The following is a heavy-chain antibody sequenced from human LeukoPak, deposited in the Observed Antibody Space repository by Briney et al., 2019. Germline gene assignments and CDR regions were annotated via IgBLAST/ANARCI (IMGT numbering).Heavy chain of an antibody. CDR3: ARGYSGSYYFADY. D-gene: IGHD1-26*01. CDR1: GGTFSSYS. CDR2: ISSGSGYI. Sequence: SCKASGGTFSSYSLNWVRQAPGRGLEWVSSISSGSGYIYYADSVKGRFTISRDNAKNSLYLQMNSLRAEDTAVYYCARGYSGSYYFADYWGQGTLVTVSS. J-gene: IGHJ4*02. V-gene: IGHV3-21*01.